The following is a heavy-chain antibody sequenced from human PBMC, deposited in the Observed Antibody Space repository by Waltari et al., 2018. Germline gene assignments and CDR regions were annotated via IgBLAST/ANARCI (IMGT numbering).Heavy chain of an antibody. CDR1: GFTFSSYA. CDR3: AKVLSSDSQPDYFDY. D-gene: IGHD3-16*02. J-gene: IGHJ4*02. CDR2: ISGSGGST. Sequence: EVQLLESGGGLVQPGGSLRLSCAASGFTFSSYAMSWVRQAPGKGLEWVSAISGSGGSTYYADSVKGRFTISRDNSKNTLYLQMNSLRVEDTAVYYCAKVLSSDSQPDYFDYWGQGTLVTVSS. V-gene: IGHV3-23*01.